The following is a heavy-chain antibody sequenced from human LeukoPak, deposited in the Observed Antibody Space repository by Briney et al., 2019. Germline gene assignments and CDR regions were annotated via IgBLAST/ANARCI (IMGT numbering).Heavy chain of an antibody. CDR1: GYTFIDYY. J-gene: IGHJ4*02. Sequence: ASVKVSCKSSGYTFIDYYIHWVRQAPGQGLEWMGWINPNSGATKYAQKFQGRVSMTRDTSINTAYMDLTNLRSDDTAIFYCARVKKLMPEFEFWGQGTLVAVSS. CDR2: INPNSGAT. V-gene: IGHV1-2*02. CDR3: ARVKKLMPEFEF. D-gene: IGHD2-2*01.